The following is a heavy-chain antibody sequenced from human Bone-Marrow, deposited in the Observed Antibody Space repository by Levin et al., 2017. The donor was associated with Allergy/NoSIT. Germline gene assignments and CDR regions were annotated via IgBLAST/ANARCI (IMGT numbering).Heavy chain of an antibody. CDR1: GFSVNNNY. CDR2: IYSGGTT. V-gene: IGHV3-53*01. Sequence: SCVVSGFSVNNNYMHWVRQAPGRGLEWVSVIYSGGTTYYADSVKGRFTISRDNSRNTVYLEMNSLRPEDTAIYYCVRERVVLSFSYGMNVWGQGTKVSFSS. D-gene: IGHD2-15*01. J-gene: IGHJ6*02. CDR3: VRERVVLSFSYGMNV.